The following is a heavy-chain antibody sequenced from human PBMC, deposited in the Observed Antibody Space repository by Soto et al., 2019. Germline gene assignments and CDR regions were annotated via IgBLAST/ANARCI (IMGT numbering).Heavy chain of an antibody. V-gene: IGHV4-31*03. D-gene: IGHD3-16*01. CDR3: ARALYGAYYFDY. CDR1: GGSISSGGYY. J-gene: IGHJ4*02. CDR2: IYYSGST. Sequence: TLSLTCTVSGGSISSGGYYWSWIRQHPGKGLEWIGYIYYSGSTYYNPSLKSRVTISVDTSKNQFSLKLSSVTAADTAVYYCARALYGAYYFDYWGQGTLVTVSS.